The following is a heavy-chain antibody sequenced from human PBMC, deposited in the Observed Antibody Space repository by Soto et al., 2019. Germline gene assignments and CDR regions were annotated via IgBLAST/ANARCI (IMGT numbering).Heavy chain of an antibody. Sequence: GGSLRLSCAVSGFTFNSYSMNWVRQAPGKGLEWVANIKQDGSEKYYVDSVKGRFTISRDNAKNSLYLQMNSLRAEDTAVYYCARFYYDSSGYLPSPYYYYYGMDVWGQGTTVTVSS. CDR1: GFTFNSYS. CDR3: ARFYYDSSGYLPSPYYYYYGMDV. J-gene: IGHJ6*02. V-gene: IGHV3-7*04. D-gene: IGHD3-22*01. CDR2: IKQDGSEK.